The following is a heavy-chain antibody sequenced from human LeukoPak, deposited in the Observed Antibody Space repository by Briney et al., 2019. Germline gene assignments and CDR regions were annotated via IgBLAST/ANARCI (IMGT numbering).Heavy chain of an antibody. CDR1: GFTFNNFG. D-gene: IGHD2-2*01. Sequence: PGGSLRLSCAASGFTFNNFGMNWVRQAPGKGLERVSYISSRGSPIYYADSVKGRFTISRDNAKNSLYLQMNSLRAEDSAVYYCARDRSCSSTSCSHPGVFDYWGQGTLVTVSS. CDR2: ISSRGSPI. V-gene: IGHV3-48*03. J-gene: IGHJ4*02. CDR3: ARDRSCSSTSCSHPGVFDY.